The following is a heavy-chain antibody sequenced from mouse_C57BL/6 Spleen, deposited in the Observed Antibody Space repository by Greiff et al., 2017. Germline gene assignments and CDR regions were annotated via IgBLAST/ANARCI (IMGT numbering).Heavy chain of an antibody. V-gene: IGHV1-53*01. D-gene: IGHD1-2*01. CDR3: ARDGLYYAMDY. CDR1: GYTFTSYW. CDR2: INPSNGGT. Sequence: QVQLQQPGTELVKPGASVKLSCKASGYTFTSYWMHWVKQRPGQGLEWIGNINPSNGGTNYNEKFKIKATLTVDKSSSTAYMQLSSLTSEDSAVXYCARDGLYYAMDYWGQGTSVTVSS. J-gene: IGHJ4*01.